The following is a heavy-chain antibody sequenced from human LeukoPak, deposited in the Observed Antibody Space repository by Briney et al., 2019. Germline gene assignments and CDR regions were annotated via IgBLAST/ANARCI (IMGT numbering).Heavy chain of an antibody. Sequence: GGSLRLSCAASGFTFNKSPVNWVRHAPGKGLGLISNIRDDSDGTTYADSVKGRFTISRDNAKNSLYLQINGLRAEDTAVYYCVKDLNGAFDYWGQGTLVTVSS. CDR2: IRDDSDGT. J-gene: IGHJ4*02. CDR1: GFTFNKSP. CDR3: VKDLNGAFDY. V-gene: IGHV3-48*01. D-gene: IGHD2-8*01.